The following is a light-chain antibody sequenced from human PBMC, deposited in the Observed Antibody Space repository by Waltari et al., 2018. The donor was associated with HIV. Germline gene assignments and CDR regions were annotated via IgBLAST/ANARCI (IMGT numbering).Light chain of an antibody. CDR3: CAYAGSTTYVI. CDR1: RSDVGGYNL. CDR2: AVI. Sequence: QSALTQPASVSGSPGQSITISCTGTRSDVGGYNLVSWYQQHPGKAPKLRIYAVIKRPSGVSNRFSGSKSGNTASLTISGLQAEDEADYYCCAYAGSTTYVIFGGGTKLTVL. V-gene: IGLV2-23*02. J-gene: IGLJ2*01.